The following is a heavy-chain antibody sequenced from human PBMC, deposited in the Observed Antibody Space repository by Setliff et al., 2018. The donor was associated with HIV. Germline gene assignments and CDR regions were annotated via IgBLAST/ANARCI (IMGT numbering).Heavy chain of an antibody. D-gene: IGHD1-1*01. J-gene: IGHJ5*02. CDR3: AQEERDAYNYWFDP. CDR1: GGSFSAYN. Sequence: SETLSLTCAVYGGSFSAYNWTWIRQPPGKGLEWIGSIYTSGNINYNPSLKSRVTISVDTSKNQFSLNLSSVTAADTAVYYCAQEERDAYNYWFDPWGQGTLVTVSS. V-gene: IGHV4-59*10. CDR2: IYTSGNI.